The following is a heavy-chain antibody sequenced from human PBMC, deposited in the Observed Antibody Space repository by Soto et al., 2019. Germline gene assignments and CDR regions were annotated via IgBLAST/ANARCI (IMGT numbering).Heavy chain of an antibody. Sequence: GASVKVSCKASGYTFTSYGISWVRQAPGQGLEWMGWISAYNGNTNYAQKLQGRVTMTTDTSTSTAYMELRSLRSDDTAVYYCARVGYCSSTSCYEYGAFDIPGQGTMVTVSS. CDR2: ISAYNGNT. J-gene: IGHJ3*02. D-gene: IGHD2-2*01. V-gene: IGHV1-18*01. CDR3: ARVGYCSSTSCYEYGAFDI. CDR1: GYTFTSYG.